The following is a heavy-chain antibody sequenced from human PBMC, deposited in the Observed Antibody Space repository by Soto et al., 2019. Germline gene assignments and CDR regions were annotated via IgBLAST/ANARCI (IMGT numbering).Heavy chain of an antibody. Sequence: SETLSLTCTVSGGSISSTYYYWGWIRQPPGKGLEWIATTHYRGSTYYNPSLKSRVTISVDTSKNHFSLRLSSVTAADTAVYYCARARYGGENGYFDYWGQGTLVTVSS. CDR1: GGSISSTYYY. CDR3: ARARYGGENGYFDY. V-gene: IGHV4-39*02. CDR2: THYRGST. J-gene: IGHJ4*02. D-gene: IGHD2-21*01.